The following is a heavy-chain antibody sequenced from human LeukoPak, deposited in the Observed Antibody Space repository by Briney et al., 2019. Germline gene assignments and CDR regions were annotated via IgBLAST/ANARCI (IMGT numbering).Heavy chain of an antibody. V-gene: IGHV3-33*01. Sequence: AGSLTLSCAASGFTFSSYCMHWVRQAPGKGLEWVAVIWYDGTNKYYADSVKGRFSISRDNSKNTLYLQMNSLRAEDTAVYYCASDKLGTDAFDIWGQGTVVTVSS. D-gene: IGHD7-27*01. J-gene: IGHJ3*02. CDR2: IWYDGTNK. CDR3: ASDKLGTDAFDI. CDR1: GFTFSSYC.